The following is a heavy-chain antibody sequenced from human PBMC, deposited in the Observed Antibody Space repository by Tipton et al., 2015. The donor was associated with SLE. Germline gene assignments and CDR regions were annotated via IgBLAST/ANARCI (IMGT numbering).Heavy chain of an antibody. CDR1: GFTFSSYA. CDR3: ARGQLGYCSSTSCSQDY. D-gene: IGHD2-2*01. V-gene: IGHV3-23*01. CDR2: ISGSGGST. J-gene: IGHJ4*02. Sequence: SLRLSCAASGFTFSSYAMSWVRQAPGKGLEWVSAISGSGGSTYYADSVKGRFTISRDNSKNTLYLQMNSLRAEDTAVYYCARGQLGYCSSTSCSQDYWGQGTLVTVSS.